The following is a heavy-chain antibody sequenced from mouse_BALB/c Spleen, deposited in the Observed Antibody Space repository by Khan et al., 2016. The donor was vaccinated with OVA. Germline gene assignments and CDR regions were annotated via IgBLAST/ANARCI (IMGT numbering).Heavy chain of an antibody. Sequence: EVELVASGGGLVQPGGSRKLSCAASGFTFSDYGMAWVRQAPGKGPEWVAFISDLAYTIYYGDAVTGRFTISRENAKNTLYLEMSSLRSEDTAIYYCARRGGTAPFAYWGLGTLVTVSA. V-gene: IGHV5-15*02. CDR2: ISDLAYTI. CDR3: ARRGGTAPFAY. D-gene: IGHD1-2*01. CDR1: GFTFSDYG. J-gene: IGHJ3*01.